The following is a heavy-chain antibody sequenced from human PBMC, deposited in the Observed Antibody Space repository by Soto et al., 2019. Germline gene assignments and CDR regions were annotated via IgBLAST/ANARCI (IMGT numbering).Heavy chain of an antibody. Sequence: GGSLRLSCAGSGFTFSDHYMDWVRQAPGKGRKWVGRRRNRAKKYTTEYAASVKGRFTISRDDSKNSLYLQLNSLITDDTAVYYCARISAAASNAFDIWGQGTMVTVSS. CDR1: GFTFSDHY. D-gene: IGHD6-13*01. J-gene: IGHJ3*02. V-gene: IGHV3-72*01. CDR2: RRNRAKKYTT. CDR3: ARISAAASNAFDI.